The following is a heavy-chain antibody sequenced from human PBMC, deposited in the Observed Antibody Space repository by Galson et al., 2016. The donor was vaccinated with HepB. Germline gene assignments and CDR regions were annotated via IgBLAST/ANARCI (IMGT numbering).Heavy chain of an antibody. D-gene: IGHD4/OR15-4a*01. CDR1: GGSISSSDW. Sequence: LSLTCAVSGGSISSSDWWTWVRQPPGQGLEWIGQIFHSGRVNYTPSLASRVTISVDTSNNHFSLRLTSVTAADTAVYYCARFGPRDFGMGNLEFYFFFGMDVWGQGTTVTVSS. CDR3: ARFGPRDFGMGNLEFYFFFGMDV. V-gene: IGHV4-4*02. CDR2: IFHSGRV. J-gene: IGHJ6*02.